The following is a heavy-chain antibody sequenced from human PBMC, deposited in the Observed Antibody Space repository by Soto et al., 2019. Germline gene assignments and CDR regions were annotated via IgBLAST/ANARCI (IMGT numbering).Heavy chain of an antibody. CDR2: IIPIFGTA. J-gene: IGHJ3*02. V-gene: IGHV1-69*13. Sequence: GASVKVSCKACGGTFSSYAISWVRQAPGQGLEWMGGIIPIFGTANYAQKFQGRVTITADESTSTAYMELSSLRSEDTAVYYCARPLLVSLGPHDAFDIWGQGTMVTVSS. CDR3: ARPLLVSLGPHDAFDI. CDR1: GGTFSSYA.